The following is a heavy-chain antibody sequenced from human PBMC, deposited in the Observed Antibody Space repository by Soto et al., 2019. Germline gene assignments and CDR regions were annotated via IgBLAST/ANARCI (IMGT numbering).Heavy chain of an antibody. Sequence: GASVKVSWKASGGTFSSYAISWLRQAPGQGLEWMGGIIPIFGTANYAQKFQGRVTITADESTSTAYMELSSLRSEDTAVYYCAREAVRGVIPGPDYWGQGTLVTVSS. V-gene: IGHV1-69*13. CDR2: IIPIFGTA. J-gene: IGHJ4*02. D-gene: IGHD3-10*01. CDR3: AREAVRGVIPGPDY. CDR1: GGTFSSYA.